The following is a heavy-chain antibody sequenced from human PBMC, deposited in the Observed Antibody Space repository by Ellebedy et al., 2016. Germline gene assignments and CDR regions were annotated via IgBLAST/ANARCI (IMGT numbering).Heavy chain of an antibody. Sequence: GGSLRLXCAASGFTFRSYAMHWVRKAPGKGLEWVAVTSHDGTKKEFGDSVRGRSTISRDNFKNTLYLQMNNLRGEDTATYYCAKGFYDNYNYGMDVWGRGTTVTVSS. CDR1: GFTFRSYA. D-gene: IGHD3-22*01. CDR3: AKGFYDNYNYGMDV. J-gene: IGHJ6*02. CDR2: TSHDGTKK. V-gene: IGHV3-30*18.